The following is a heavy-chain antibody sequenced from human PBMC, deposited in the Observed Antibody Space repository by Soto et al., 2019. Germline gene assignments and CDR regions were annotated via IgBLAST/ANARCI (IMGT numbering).Heavy chain of an antibody. V-gene: IGHV3-23*01. CDR1: GFTFSNYA. CDR2: ISYSGGST. D-gene: IGHD2-2*01. CDR3: AKDRARGYCTSTGCYGDYYYYMDV. Sequence: GGSLRLSCAASGFTFSNYAMSWVRQAPGKGLEWVSAISYSGGSTYYADSVKGRITISRDNSKNTLYLQMNSLRAEDTAVYFCAKDRARGYCTSTGCYGDYYYYMDVWGKGTTVTVSS. J-gene: IGHJ6*03.